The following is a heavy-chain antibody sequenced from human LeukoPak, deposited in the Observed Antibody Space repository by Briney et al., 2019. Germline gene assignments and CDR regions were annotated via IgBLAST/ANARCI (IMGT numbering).Heavy chain of an antibody. Sequence: GGSLRLSCAASGFTFNSYNMNWVRQAPGKGLEWVSSITSTSSYTFYADSVKGRFTISRDNAKNSLYLHLNSLRDEDTAIYYCARDPYNGDYGDFYYYYMDVWGKGTTVTISS. V-gene: IGHV3-21*01. CDR2: ITSTSSYT. CDR3: ARDPYNGDYGDFYYYYMDV. J-gene: IGHJ6*03. CDR1: GFTFNSYN. D-gene: IGHD3-16*01.